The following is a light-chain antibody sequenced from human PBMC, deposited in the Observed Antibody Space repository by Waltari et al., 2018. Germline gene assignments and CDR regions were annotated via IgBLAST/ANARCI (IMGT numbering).Light chain of an antibody. Sequence: EIVLTQSPATLSLSPGDRATLSCRASQNVGGYLAWFQQKPGQAPRLLIYHASNRATGLPARFSGSGSGTDFTFNISRLEPEDFAIYYCQQRSSWPLTFGGGTKVEI. V-gene: IGKV3-11*01. J-gene: IGKJ4*01. CDR3: QQRSSWPLT. CDR1: QNVGGY. CDR2: HAS.